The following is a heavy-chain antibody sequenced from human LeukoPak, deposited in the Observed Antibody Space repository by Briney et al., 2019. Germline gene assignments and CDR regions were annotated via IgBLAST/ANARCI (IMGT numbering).Heavy chain of an antibody. CDR2: IIPIFGTA. Sequence: GASVKVSCKASGGTFSSYAISWVPQAPGQGLEWMGGIIPIFGTANYAQKFQGRVTITADESTSTAYMELSSLRSEDTAVYYCARSGWLQLTFFDYWGQGTLVTVSS. J-gene: IGHJ4*02. V-gene: IGHV1-69*01. CDR3: ARSGWLQLTFFDY. D-gene: IGHD5-24*01. CDR1: GGTFSSYA.